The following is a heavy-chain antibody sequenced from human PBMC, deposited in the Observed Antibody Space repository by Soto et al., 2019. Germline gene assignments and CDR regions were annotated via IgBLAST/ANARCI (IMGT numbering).Heavy chain of an antibody. CDR3: ARDPLPSAVTTGAYYFDY. J-gene: IGHJ4*02. Sequence: GGSLRLSCAASGFTFSSYGMHWVRQAPGKGLEWVAVIWYDGSNKYYADSVKGRFTISRDNSKNTLYLQMNSLRAEDTAVYYCARDPLPSAVTTGAYYFDYWGQGTLVTVSS. D-gene: IGHD4-17*01. CDR1: GFTFSSYG. V-gene: IGHV3-33*01. CDR2: IWYDGSNK.